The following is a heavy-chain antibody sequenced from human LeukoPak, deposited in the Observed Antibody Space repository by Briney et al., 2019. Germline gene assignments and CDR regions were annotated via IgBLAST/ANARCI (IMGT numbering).Heavy chain of an antibody. CDR1: GHSIINSYY. D-gene: IGHD3-3*01. V-gene: IGHV4-59*01. CDR2: IYYSGST. CDR3: ARLRFLEWHHHVAFDI. J-gene: IGHJ3*02. Sequence: SETLSLTCTVSGHSIINSYYWGWIRQPPGKGLEWIGYIYYSGSTNYNPSLKSRVTISVDTSKNQFSLKLSSVTAADTAVYYCARLRFLEWHHHVAFDIWGQGTMVTVSS.